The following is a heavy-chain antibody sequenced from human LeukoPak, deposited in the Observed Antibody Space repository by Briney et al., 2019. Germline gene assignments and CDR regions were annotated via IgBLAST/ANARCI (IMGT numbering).Heavy chain of an antibody. CDR3: ARGLRITIFGVVIPPGWFDP. CDR2: IYYSGST. CDR1: GGSISSSSYY. D-gene: IGHD3-3*01. Sequence: SETLSLTCTVSGGSISSSSYYWGWIRQPPGKGLEWIGSIYYSGSTYYNPSLKSRVTISVDTSKNQFSLKLSSVTAADTAVCYCARGLRITIFGVVIPPGWFDPWGQGTLVTVSS. V-gene: IGHV4-39*01. J-gene: IGHJ5*02.